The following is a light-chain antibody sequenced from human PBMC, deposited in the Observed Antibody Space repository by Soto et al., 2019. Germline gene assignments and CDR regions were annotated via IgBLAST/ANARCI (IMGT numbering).Light chain of an antibody. CDR3: CSYTTNSTYV. V-gene: IGLV2-14*03. CDR2: DVS. CDR1: SSDVGNYNF. J-gene: IGLJ1*01. Sequence: QSALTQPASVSGSPGQSIAISCTGTSSDVGNYNFVSWYQQHPGKAPKLMIYDVSNRPSGISNRFSGSKSGNTASLTISGLQAEDEADYYCCSYTTNSTYVFGTGTKITVL.